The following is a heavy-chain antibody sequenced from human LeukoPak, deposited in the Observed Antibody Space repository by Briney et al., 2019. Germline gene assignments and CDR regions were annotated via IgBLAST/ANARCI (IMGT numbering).Heavy chain of an antibody. D-gene: IGHD2-2*01. CDR3: ASKGLGVVPAAIRGGYYFDY. V-gene: IGHV3-48*01. Sequence: SGGSLRLSCAASGFTFSSYSMNWVRQAPGKGLEWVSYISSGGSTIYYADSVKGRFTISGDNAKNSLYLQMNSLRAEDTAVYYCASKGLGVVPAAIRGGYYFDYWGQGTLVTVSS. CDR1: GFTFSSYS. J-gene: IGHJ4*02. CDR2: ISSGGSTI.